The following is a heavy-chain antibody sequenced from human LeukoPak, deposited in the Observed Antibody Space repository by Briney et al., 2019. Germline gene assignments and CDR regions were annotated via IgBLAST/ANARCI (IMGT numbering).Heavy chain of an antibody. CDR3: ARVRPGKHPNWFDP. CDR1: GGSISSYY. D-gene: IGHD1-14*01. V-gene: IGHV4-4*07. CDR2: IYTSGST. Sequence: PSETLSLTCTASGGSISSYYWSWIRQPAGKGLEWIGRIYTSGSTNYNPSLKSRVTMSVDTSKNQFSLKLSSVTAADTAVYYCARVRPGKHPNWFDPWGQGTLVTVSS. J-gene: IGHJ5*02.